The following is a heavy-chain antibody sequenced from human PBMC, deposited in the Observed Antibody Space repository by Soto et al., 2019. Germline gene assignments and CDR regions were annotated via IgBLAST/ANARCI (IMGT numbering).Heavy chain of an antibody. D-gene: IGHD4-17*01. V-gene: IGHV2-5*02. CDR2: IYWDDDK. J-gene: IGHJ6*02. CDR1: GFSLNTNGVG. CDR3: ARDYGDPPHYYFGLAV. Sequence: QITLKESGPTLVKPTQTLTLTCTFSGFSLNTNGVGVAWIRQPPGKALECLALIYWDDDKRYSPSLTTRLSIPKDTSNTPVVLTMANMDPVDTATSYCARDYGDPPHYYFGLAVWGQGTTVTASS.